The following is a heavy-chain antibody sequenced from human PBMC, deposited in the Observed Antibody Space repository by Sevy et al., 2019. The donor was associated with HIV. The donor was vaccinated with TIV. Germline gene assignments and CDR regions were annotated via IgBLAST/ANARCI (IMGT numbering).Heavy chain of an antibody. V-gene: IGHV3-74*01. J-gene: IGHJ5*02. D-gene: IGHD3-16*02. CDR3: ARDVQVYGSRNRYTAFFDP. CDR2: NNGCGRRA. Sequence: GSLRLSFAASGINFRSYWMPLVRQGPGRGLVLVSRNNGCGRRADYAGSGKGRFSISRDNARNTLFLQMNSLRAEDTAVYYCARDVQVYGSRNRYTAFFDPWGQGTLVTVSS. CDR1: GINFRSYW.